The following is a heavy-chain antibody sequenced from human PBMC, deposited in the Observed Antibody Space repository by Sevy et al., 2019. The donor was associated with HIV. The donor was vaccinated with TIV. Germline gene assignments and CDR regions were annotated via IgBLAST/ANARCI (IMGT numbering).Heavy chain of an antibody. CDR1: GASISSSY. CDR3: ARLQDYGSGSFSPWFGP. V-gene: IGHV4-59*01. D-gene: IGHD3-10*01. Sequence: SETLSLTCTISGASISSSYWSWIRQSPGKGLEWIGNLRHSGSTHFNPSLSSRVTISLDGSKNQFSLSLTSVTAADTAVYFCARLQDYGSGSFSPWFGPWGQGILVTVSS. CDR2: LRHSGST. J-gene: IGHJ5*02.